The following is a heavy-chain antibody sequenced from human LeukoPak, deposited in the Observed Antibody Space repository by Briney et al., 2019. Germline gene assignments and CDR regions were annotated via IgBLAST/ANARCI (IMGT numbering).Heavy chain of an antibody. D-gene: IGHD1-26*01. CDR1: GGSISSSSYC. CDR3: ASGSYYFDY. Sequence: PSETLSLTCTVSGGSISSSSYCWGWIRQPPGKGLEWIGYIYYSGSTNYNPSLKSRVTISVDTSKNQFSLKLSSVTAADTAVYYCASGSYYFDYWGQGTLVTVSS. V-gene: IGHV4-61*05. CDR2: IYYSGST. J-gene: IGHJ4*02.